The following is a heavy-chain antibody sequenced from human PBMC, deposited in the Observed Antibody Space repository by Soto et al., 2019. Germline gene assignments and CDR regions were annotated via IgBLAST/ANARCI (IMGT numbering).Heavy chain of an antibody. CDR3: ARQFGYYDILTVALGYYYYHYGMEV. D-gene: IGHD3-9*01. CDR2: IYYSGST. CDR1: GGSISSSSYY. Sequence: SETLSLTCTVSGGSISSSSYYWGWIRQPPGKGLEWIGSIYYSGSTYYNPSLKSRVTISVDTSKNQFSLKLSSVTAADTAVYSCARQFGYYDILTVALGYYYYHYGMEVWGQGTTVTVSS. J-gene: IGHJ6*02. V-gene: IGHV4-39*01.